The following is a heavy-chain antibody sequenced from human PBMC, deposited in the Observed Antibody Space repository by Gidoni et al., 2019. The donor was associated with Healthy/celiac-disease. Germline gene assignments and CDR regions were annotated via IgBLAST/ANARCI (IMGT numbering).Heavy chain of an antibody. Sequence: EVQLVESGGGLVQPGGSLRLSCAASGFTFGSYSMHWVRQAPGKGLEWVSYISSSSSTIYYADSVKGRFTISRDNAKNSLYLQMNSLRDEDTAVYYCARDAKDSTYYYDSSGLPGYFDYWGQGTLVTVSS. J-gene: IGHJ4*02. CDR2: ISSSSSTI. CDR3: ARDAKDSTYYYDSSGLPGYFDY. D-gene: IGHD3-22*01. CDR1: GFTFGSYS. V-gene: IGHV3-48*02.